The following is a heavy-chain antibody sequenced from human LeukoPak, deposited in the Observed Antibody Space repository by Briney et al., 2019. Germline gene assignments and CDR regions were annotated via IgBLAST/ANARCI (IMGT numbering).Heavy chain of an antibody. CDR3: ARARRRFDP. J-gene: IGHJ5*02. Sequence: KPSETLSLTCAVYGGSFSGYYWSWIRQPSGKGLEWIGEINHSGSTNYNPSLKSRVTISVDTSKNQFSLRLSSVTAADTAVYYCARARRRFDPWGQGTLVTVSS. CDR2: INHSGST. CDR1: GGSFSGYY. V-gene: IGHV4-34*01.